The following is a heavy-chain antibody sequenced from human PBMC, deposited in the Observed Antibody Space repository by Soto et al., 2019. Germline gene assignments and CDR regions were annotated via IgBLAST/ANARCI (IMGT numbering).Heavy chain of an antibody. J-gene: IGHJ4*02. Sequence: QVQLQQWGAGLLKPSETLSLTCAVYGGSFSGYYWSWIRQPPGKGLEWIGEINHSGSTNYNPSLKSRVTISVDTSKNQFSLKLSSVTAADTAVHYCARDGSGSIDYWGQGTLVTVSS. V-gene: IGHV4-34*01. D-gene: IGHD6-19*01. CDR2: INHSGST. CDR3: ARDGSGSIDY. CDR1: GGSFSGYY.